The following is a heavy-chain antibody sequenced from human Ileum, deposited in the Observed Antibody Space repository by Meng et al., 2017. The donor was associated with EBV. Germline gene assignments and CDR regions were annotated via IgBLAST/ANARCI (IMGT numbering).Heavy chain of an antibody. CDR3: ARRYYGVPFDN. D-gene: IGHD3-3*01. CDR2: IYYSGST. V-gene: IGHV4-39*01. J-gene: IGHJ4*02. CDR1: CDSISSSNHW. Sequence: PQLHESGPGLVKPSETLSLTCAVSCDSISSSNHWWGWIRQPPGKGLEWVGTIYYSGSTFYNPSLKSRVTISLDTSKNQFSLKVSSVTAADTAVYYCARRYYGVPFDNWGQGTLVTVSS.